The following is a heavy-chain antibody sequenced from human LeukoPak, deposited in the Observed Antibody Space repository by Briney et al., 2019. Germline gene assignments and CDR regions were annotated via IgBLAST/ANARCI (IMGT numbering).Heavy chain of an antibody. J-gene: IGHJ4*02. CDR2: IWYDGSNK. Sequence: GGSLRLSCAASGFTFSSYGMHWVRQAPGKGLEWVAVIWYDGSNKYYADSVKGRFTISRDNSKNTLYLQMNSLRAEDTAVYYCARDFSYSSSWFSELSNWGQGTLVTVSS. D-gene: IGHD6-13*01. CDR3: ARDFSYSSSWFSELSN. V-gene: IGHV3-33*01. CDR1: GFTFSSYG.